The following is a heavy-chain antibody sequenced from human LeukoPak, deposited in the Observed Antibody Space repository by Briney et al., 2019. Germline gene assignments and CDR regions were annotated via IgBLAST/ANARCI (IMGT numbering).Heavy chain of an antibody. CDR1: GGSISSYY. J-gene: IGHJ5*02. Sequence: PSETLSLTCTVSGGSISSYYWSWIRQPPGKGLEWIGYIYYSGSTNYNPSLKSRVTISVDTSKNQFSLKLSSVTAADTAVYYCARELKNYYDSSGENWFDPWGQGTLVTVSS. CDR2: IYYSGST. CDR3: ARELKNYYDSSGENWFDP. D-gene: IGHD3-22*01. V-gene: IGHV4-59*01.